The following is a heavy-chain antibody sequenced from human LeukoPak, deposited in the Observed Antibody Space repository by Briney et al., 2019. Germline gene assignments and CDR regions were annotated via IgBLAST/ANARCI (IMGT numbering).Heavy chain of an antibody. D-gene: IGHD2-8*01. CDR1: GFIFSSHW. CDR2: IKLDGSEK. CDR3: ARDYCPIGVCSQFDY. Sequence: GGSLRLSCAASGFIFSSHWMSWVRQAPGKGLEWVATIKLDGSEKYYVDSVKGRFTISRDNAKNSLYLQMNSLRAEDTAVFYCARDYCPIGVCSQFDYWGQGTLVTVSS. V-gene: IGHV3-7*01. J-gene: IGHJ4*02.